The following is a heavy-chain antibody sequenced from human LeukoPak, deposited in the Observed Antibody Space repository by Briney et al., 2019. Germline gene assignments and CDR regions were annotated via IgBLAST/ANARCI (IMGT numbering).Heavy chain of an antibody. CDR1: GGSFSGYY. D-gene: IGHD6-13*01. V-gene: IGHV4-34*01. J-gene: IGHJ4*02. Sequence: SETLSLTCAVYGGSFSGYYWSWIRQPPGKGLEWIGEINHSGSTNYNPSLKSRVTISVDTSKNQFSLKLSSVIAADTAVYFCARSGTYQYSSTSDYWGQGTLVTVSS. CDR2: INHSGST. CDR3: ARSGTYQYSSTSDY.